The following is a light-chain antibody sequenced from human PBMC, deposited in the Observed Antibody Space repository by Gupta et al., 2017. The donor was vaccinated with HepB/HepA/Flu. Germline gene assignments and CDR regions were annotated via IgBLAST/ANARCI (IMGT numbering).Light chain of an antibody. CDR3: QQDYTYPRS. J-gene: IGKJ2*04. V-gene: IGKV1-5*03. Sequence: DIQMTQSPSTLSASVGDRVTITCRASQSISSWLAWYQQKPGKAPKLLIYKASSLESGVPSRISGSGSATEFTLTISILQPAAFAPYYCQQDYTYPRSFGQGTKLEIK. CDR2: KAS. CDR1: QSISSW.